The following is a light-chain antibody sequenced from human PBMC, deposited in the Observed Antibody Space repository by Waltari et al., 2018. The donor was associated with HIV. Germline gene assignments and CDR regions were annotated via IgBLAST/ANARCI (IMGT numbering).Light chain of an antibody. V-gene: IGLV7-46*01. CDR3: LLSYGGARV. Sequence: QAVVTQEPSLTVSPGGTVTRTCGSSPGAVTSDHYTYWFQQRPGQAPRTLIYDTRHQHSWTPTRFSGSLLGGKAALTLSGAQAEDEAEYYCLLSYGGARVFGGGTKLTVL. J-gene: IGLJ2*01. CDR2: DTR. CDR1: PGAVTSDHY.